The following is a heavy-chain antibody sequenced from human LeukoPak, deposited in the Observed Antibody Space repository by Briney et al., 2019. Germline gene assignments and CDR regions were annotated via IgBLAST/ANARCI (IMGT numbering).Heavy chain of an antibody. Sequence: ASVKVSCKASGYTFTSYGISWVRQAPGQGLEWMGWISAYNGNTNYAQKFQGRVTITADESTSTAYMELSSLRSEDTAVYYCARERKYSGSYFYWYFDLWGRGTLVTVSS. D-gene: IGHD1-26*01. CDR1: GYTFTSYG. J-gene: IGHJ2*01. CDR2: ISAYNGNT. V-gene: IGHV1-18*01. CDR3: ARERKYSGSYFYWYFDL.